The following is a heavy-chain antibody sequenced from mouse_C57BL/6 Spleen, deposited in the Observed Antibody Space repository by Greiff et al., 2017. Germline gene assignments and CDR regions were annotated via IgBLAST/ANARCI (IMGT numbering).Heavy chain of an antibody. CDR3: ARDQGYYDSNYAMDF. V-gene: IGHV2-9-1*01. Sequence: VKLVESGPGLVAPSQCLSITCTVSGFSLTSYAISWVRQPPGKGLEWLGVIWTGGGTNYNSALKYRLSISNDNSKSEVFLIMNSLRTDDTARYYCARDQGYYDSNYAMDFWGQGTSVTVSS. J-gene: IGHJ4*01. CDR2: IWTGGGT. CDR1: GFSLTSYA. D-gene: IGHD1-1*01.